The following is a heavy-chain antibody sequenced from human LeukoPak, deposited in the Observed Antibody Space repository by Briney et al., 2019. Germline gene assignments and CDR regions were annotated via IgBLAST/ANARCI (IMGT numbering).Heavy chain of an antibody. D-gene: IGHD3-10*02. CDR1: GFTFSSYE. J-gene: IGHJ6*04. Sequence: GGSLRLSCAASGFTFSSYEMNWVRQAPGKGLEWVSYISSSGSTIYYADSVKGRFTISRDNAKNSLYLQMNSLRAEDTADCAELGITMIGGVWGKGTTVTISS. CDR2: ISSSGSTI. V-gene: IGHV3-48*03. CDR3: LGITMIGGV.